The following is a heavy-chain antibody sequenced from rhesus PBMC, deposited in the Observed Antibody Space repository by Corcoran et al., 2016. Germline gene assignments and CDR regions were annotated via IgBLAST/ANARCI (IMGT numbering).Heavy chain of an antibody. CDR1: GGSISSNY. D-gene: IGHD6-25*01. CDR2: ISGSGGST. J-gene: IGHJ2*01. V-gene: IGHV4-173*01. CDR3: ARVPYSGSWNPYWYFDL. Sequence: QLQLQESGPGLVKPSETLSLTCAGSGGSISSNYWRWIRQHPGKGLAWNGRISGSGGSTYSNPSLKSRVTISTDTSKNQFSLKLSSVSAADTAVYYCARVPYSGSWNPYWYFDLWCPGTPITISS.